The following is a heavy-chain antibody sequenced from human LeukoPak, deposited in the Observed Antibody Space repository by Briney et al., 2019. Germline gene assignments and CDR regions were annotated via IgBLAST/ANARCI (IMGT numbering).Heavy chain of an antibody. Sequence: PGGSLRLSCAASGFTFSSYAMSWVRQAPGKGLEWVSGISGSGGATYYADSVKGRFTISRDNSKNTLYLQVNSLRAEDTAVYCCAKPYDSGTFPPGYWGQGTLVTVSS. CDR3: AKPYDSGTFPPGY. J-gene: IGHJ4*02. CDR2: ISGSGGAT. D-gene: IGHD3-10*01. CDR1: GFTFSSYA. V-gene: IGHV3-23*01.